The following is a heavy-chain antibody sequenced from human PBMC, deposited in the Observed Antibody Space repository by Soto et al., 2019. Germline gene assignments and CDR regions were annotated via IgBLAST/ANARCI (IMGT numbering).Heavy chain of an antibody. V-gene: IGHV1-18*01. CDR3: ARDFENYNYFAY. J-gene: IGHJ4*02. D-gene: IGHD3-10*01. Sequence: ASVKVSCKASGYTFTSYGIGWVRQAPGQGLEWMGWISVDNDITYYAQKFQGRVTVTRDTSAKTAYMELSSLRSEDTAVYYCARDFENYNYFAYWGQGTPVTVSS. CDR1: GYTFTSYG. CDR2: ISVDNDIT.